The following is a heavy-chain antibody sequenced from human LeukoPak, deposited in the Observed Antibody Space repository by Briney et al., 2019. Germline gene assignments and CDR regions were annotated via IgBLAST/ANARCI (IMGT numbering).Heavy chain of an antibody. Sequence: GGSLRLSCEASGFIFNNYWMSWVRQAPGKGLEWVANIRYDGSEKYYVDSVKGRFTISRDNAKNSLYLQMNSLRAEDTAVYYCARDRGRRGITMRSDAFDIWGQGTMVTVSS. D-gene: IGHD3-22*01. V-gene: IGHV3-7*03. J-gene: IGHJ3*02. CDR1: GFIFNNYW. CDR3: ARDRGRRGITMRSDAFDI. CDR2: IRYDGSEK.